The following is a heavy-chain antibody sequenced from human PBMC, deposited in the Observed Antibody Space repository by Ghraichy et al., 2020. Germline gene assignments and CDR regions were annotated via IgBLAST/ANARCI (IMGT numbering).Heavy chain of an antibody. J-gene: IGHJ2*01. V-gene: IGHV4-59*01. CDR1: GGSISFYY. D-gene: IGHD1-14*01. Sequence: SETRERNCTVSGGSISFYYWSWIRQPPGKGLEWIGYIYYTGSTNYNPSLKSRVTLLVDTSKNQFSLKLRSVTAADTAVYYCARAEQGATYWYFDLWGRGTLVTVSS. CDR2: IYYTGST. CDR3: ARAEQGATYWYFDL.